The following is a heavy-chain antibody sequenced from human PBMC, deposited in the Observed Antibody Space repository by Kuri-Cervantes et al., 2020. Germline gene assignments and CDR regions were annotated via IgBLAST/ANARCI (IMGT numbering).Heavy chain of an antibody. J-gene: IGHJ4*02. D-gene: IGHD2-15*01. Sequence: GGFLRLSCAPLGLPFSSYAMSWVRQAPGKGLEWVSLISGSGDSTHYADSVRGRFTISRDNTKNTLSLQMNSLRAEDTAVYYCAKDLIFNGSGGSCYFDYWGQGTLVTVSS. V-gene: IGHV3-23*01. CDR3: AKDLIFNGSGGSCYFDY. CDR2: ISGSGDST. CDR1: GLPFSSYA.